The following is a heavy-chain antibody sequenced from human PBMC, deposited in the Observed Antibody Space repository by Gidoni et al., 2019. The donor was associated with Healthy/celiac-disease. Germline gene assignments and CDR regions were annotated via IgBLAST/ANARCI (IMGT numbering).Heavy chain of an antibody. CDR2: ICWNDDK. CDR1: GFSLSTSGVG. CDR3: ARRSLGRYFQH. J-gene: IGHJ1*01. V-gene: IGHV2-5*01. Sequence: QITLKESGPTLVKPTQTLTLTCPFSGFSLSTSGVGVGWIRQPPGKALEWLALICWNDDKRYSPSLQNRLTITNDTSKNKVVLTMTNMDPVDTATYYCARRSLGRYFQHWGQGTLVTVSS. D-gene: IGHD1-26*01.